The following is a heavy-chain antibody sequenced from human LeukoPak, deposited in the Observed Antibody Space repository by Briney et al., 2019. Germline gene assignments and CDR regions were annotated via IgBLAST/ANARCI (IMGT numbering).Heavy chain of an antibody. V-gene: IGHV1-18*01. D-gene: IGHD3-22*01. CDR3: ARLGTTYYDSSGYYSNWFDP. Sequence: ASVKVSCKASGYTFTSYGISWVRQAPGHGLEGMGWISVYNGNTTYAQKPQGRVTMTTDTSTSTAYMELRSLRSDDTAVYYCARLGTTYYDSSGYYSNWFDPWGEGGLVTVSS. J-gene: IGHJ5*02. CDR1: GYTFTSYG. CDR2: ISVYNGNT.